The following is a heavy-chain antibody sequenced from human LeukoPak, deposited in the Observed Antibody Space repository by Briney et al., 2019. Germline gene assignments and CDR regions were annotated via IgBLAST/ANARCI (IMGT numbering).Heavy chain of an antibody. J-gene: IGHJ4*02. CDR2: IIPILGIA. CDR1: GGTFSSYT. CDR3: ARGGSDAFWSGYYTRGALGY. V-gene: IGHV1-69*10. D-gene: IGHD3-3*01. Sequence: SVKVSCKASGGTFSSYTISWVRQAPGQGLEWMGRIIPILGIANYAQKFQGRVTITADKSTSTAYMELSSLRSEDTAVYYCARGGSDAFWSGYYTRGALGYWGQGTLVTVSS.